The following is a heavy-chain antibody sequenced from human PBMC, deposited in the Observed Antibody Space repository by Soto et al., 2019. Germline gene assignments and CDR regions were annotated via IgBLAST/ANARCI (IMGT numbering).Heavy chain of an antibody. CDR1: GFSFSDFS. CDR2: IRSSTTV. V-gene: IGHV3-48*02. J-gene: IGHJ4*02. D-gene: IGHD6-13*01. CDR3: ARDLSWAFAH. Sequence: GGSLRLSCAASGFSFSDFSMNWVRQAPGKGLEWISYIRSSTTVSYADSVKGRFTISRDNAKNSLFLQMNSLRDEDMAVYYCARDLSWAFAHWGQGALVTVSS.